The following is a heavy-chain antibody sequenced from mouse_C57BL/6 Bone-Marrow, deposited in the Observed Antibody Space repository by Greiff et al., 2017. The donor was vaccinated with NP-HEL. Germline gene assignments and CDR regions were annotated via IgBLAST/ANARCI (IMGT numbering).Heavy chain of an antibody. J-gene: IGHJ2*01. CDR1: GFSLTSYG. CDR2: IWSGGST. Sequence: QVQLKESGPGLVQPSQSLSISCTVSGFSLTSYGVHWVRQSPGKGLEWLGVIWSGGSTDYNAAFISRLSISKDNSKSQVFIKMNSLHADDTAIYYLARSTRVYFGYWGQGTTLTVSS. CDR3: ARSTRVYFGY. V-gene: IGHV2-2*01. D-gene: IGHD1-1*01.